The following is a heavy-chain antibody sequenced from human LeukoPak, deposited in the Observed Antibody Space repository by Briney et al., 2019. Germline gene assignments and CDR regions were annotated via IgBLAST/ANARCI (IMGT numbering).Heavy chain of an antibody. V-gene: IGHV3-23*01. Sequence: PGGSLRLSCAASGFTVSSNYMSWVRQAPGKGLEWVSAISGSGGSTYYADSVKGRFTISRDNSKNTLYLQMNSLRAEDTAVYYCAKETYDFWSGYYKYNWFDPWGQGTLVTVSS. CDR3: AKETYDFWSGYYKYNWFDP. CDR1: GFTVSSNY. J-gene: IGHJ5*02. CDR2: ISGSGGST. D-gene: IGHD3-3*01.